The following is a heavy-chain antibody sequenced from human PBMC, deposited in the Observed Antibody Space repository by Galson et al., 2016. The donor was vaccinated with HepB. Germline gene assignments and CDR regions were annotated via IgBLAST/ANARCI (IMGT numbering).Heavy chain of an antibody. D-gene: IGHD5-24*01. CDR1: GFTFSTYW. Sequence: SLRLSCAASGFTFSTYWMSWVRQAPGKGLEWVANLKPDGSEKYYVDSVKGRFTISRDTAKSSLYLQMNSLRAEDTAVYYCARRQMYTMSAFDYWGQGTLVTVSS. V-gene: IGHV3-7*01. CDR2: LKPDGSEK. J-gene: IGHJ4*02. CDR3: ARRQMYTMSAFDY.